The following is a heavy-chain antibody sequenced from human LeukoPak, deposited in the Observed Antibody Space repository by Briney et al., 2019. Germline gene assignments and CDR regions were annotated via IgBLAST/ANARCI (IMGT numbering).Heavy chain of an antibody. CDR1: GGSISSSSYY. J-gene: IGHJ4*02. CDR3: ASIMAGSSSWYYFDY. CDR2: IYYSGST. V-gene: IGHV4-39*01. Sequence: SETLSLTCTVSGGSISSSSYYWGWIRQPPGKGLEWIGSIYYSGSTYYNPSLKSQVTISVDTSKNQFSLKLSSVTAADTAVYYCASIMAGSSSWYYFDYWGQGTLVTVSS. D-gene: IGHD6-13*01.